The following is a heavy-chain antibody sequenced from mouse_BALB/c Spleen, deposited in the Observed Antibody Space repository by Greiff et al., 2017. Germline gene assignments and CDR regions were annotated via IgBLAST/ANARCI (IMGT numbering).Heavy chain of an antibody. Sequence: EVKLEESGGDLVKPGGSLKLSCAASGFTFSSYGMSWVRQTPDKRLEWVATISSGGSYTYYPDSVKGRFTISRDNAKNTLYLQMSSLKSEDTAMYYCARGGTTVNPYFDYWGQGTTLTVSS. J-gene: IGHJ2*01. CDR3: ARGGTTVNPYFDY. D-gene: IGHD1-1*01. CDR1: GFTFSSYG. V-gene: IGHV5-6*02. CDR2: ISSGGSYT.